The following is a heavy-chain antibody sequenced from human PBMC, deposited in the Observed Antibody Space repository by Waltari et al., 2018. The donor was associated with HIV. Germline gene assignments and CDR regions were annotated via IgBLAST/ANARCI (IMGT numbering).Heavy chain of an antibody. Sequence: QVQLQQWGAGLLKPSETLSLTCAVYGGSFSGYYWSWIRQPPGKGLEWIGEINHSGSTNYNPSLKSRVTISVDTSKNQFSLKLSSVTAADTAVYYCARARIQQDLDYWGQGTLVTVSS. CDR3: ARARIQQDLDY. V-gene: IGHV4-34*01. J-gene: IGHJ4*02. D-gene: IGHD1-1*01. CDR2: INHSGST. CDR1: GGSFSGYY.